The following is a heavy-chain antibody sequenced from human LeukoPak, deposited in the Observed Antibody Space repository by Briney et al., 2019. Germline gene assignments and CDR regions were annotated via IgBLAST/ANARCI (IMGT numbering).Heavy chain of an antibody. Sequence: GGSLRLSCAASGFTFSSYSMNWVRQAPGKGLEWVSSISSSSSYIYYADSVRGRFTISRDNAKNSLYLQMNSLRAEDTAVYYCARDREQLAHVFDYWGQGTLVTVSS. CDR3: ARDREQLAHVFDY. J-gene: IGHJ4*02. D-gene: IGHD6-6*01. CDR1: GFTFSSYS. V-gene: IGHV3-21*01. CDR2: ISSSSSYI.